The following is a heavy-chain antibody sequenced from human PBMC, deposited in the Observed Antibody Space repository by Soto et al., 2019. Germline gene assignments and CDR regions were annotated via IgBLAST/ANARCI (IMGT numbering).Heavy chain of an antibody. CDR3: ATTAYYDSSGYLYY. Sequence: GESLKISCKGSGYSFTSYYISWVRQMPGKGLEWMGRIDPADSSTNYSPSFQGHVTISADKSIRTAYLQWRSLKASDTAMYYCATTAYYDSSGYLYYWGQGTLVTVS. D-gene: IGHD3-22*01. CDR2: IDPADSST. J-gene: IGHJ4*02. CDR1: GYSFTSYY. V-gene: IGHV5-10-1*01.